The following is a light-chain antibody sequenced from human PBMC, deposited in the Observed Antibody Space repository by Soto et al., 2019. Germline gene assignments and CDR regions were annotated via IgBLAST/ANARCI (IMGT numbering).Light chain of an antibody. J-gene: IGKJ5*01. CDR2: GAS. Sequence: VLTQSPVTLSLSPGERATISCRASQDVGTYVAWYQVRGGQAPRLLISGASKRATGIPDRINGGGSGADFILTINSLESGDSAVYFCQQGGNWPVTFGQGTRVEIK. V-gene: IGKV3D-11*01. CDR1: QDVGTY. CDR3: QQGGNWPVT.